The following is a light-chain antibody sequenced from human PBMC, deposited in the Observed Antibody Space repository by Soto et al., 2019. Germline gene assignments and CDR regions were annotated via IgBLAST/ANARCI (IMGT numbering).Light chain of an antibody. CDR3: AAWDDSLNGLFV. Sequence: QSVLTQPPSASGTPGQRVTISCSGSSSNIGTNTVNWYLQLPGTAPKLLIYNNNQRPSGVPDRFSGSKSGTSASLAISGLQSEDEAVYFCAAWDDSLNGLFVFGSGTKVTVL. J-gene: IGLJ1*01. CDR2: NNN. CDR1: SSNIGTNT. V-gene: IGLV1-44*01.